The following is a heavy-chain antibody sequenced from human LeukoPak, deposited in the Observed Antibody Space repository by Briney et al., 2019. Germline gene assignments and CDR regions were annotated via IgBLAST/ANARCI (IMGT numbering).Heavy chain of an antibody. J-gene: IGHJ4*02. CDR3: ARGNKPPRHSYGYTPPYYFDY. CDR2: ISGSGGST. CDR1: GFTFSSYA. D-gene: IGHD5-18*01. V-gene: IGHV3-23*01. Sequence: GGSLRLSCAASGFTFSSYAMSWVRQAPGKGLEWVSAISGSGGSTYYADSVKGRFTISRDNSKNTLYLQMNSLRAEDTAVYYCARGNKPPRHSYGYTPPYYFDYWGQGTLVTVSS.